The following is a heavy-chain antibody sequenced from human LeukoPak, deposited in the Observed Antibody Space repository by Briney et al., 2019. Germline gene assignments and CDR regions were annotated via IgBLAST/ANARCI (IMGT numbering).Heavy chain of an antibody. J-gene: IGHJ5*02. Sequence: SETLSLTCTVSGASVSSASYWSWIRQPPGKGVEWIAHICNGVNTNYNPSLKSRVTISVDTSKNQFSLRLNSVTAADTAVYYCARSRAFNSGAFDPWGQGSLVTVSS. CDR3: ARSRAFNSGAFDP. V-gene: IGHV4-61*01. D-gene: IGHD1-26*01. CDR2: ICNGVNT. CDR1: GASVSSASY.